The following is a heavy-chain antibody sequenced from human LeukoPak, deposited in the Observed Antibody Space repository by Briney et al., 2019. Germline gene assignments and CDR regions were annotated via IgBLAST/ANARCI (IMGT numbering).Heavy chain of an antibody. CDR1: GFSFSSYE. CDR3: ARDPSWGYYYYYMDV. Sequence: GGSLRLSCAASGFSFSSYEINWVRQAPGKGLEWVSGINWNGGSTGYADSVKGRFTISRDNAKNSLYLQMNSLRAEDTALYYCARDPSWGYYYYYMDVWGKGTTVTVSS. V-gene: IGHV3-20*04. D-gene: IGHD3-16*01. CDR2: INWNGGST. J-gene: IGHJ6*03.